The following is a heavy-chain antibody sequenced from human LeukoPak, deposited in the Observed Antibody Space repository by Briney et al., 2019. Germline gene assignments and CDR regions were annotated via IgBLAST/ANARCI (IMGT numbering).Heavy chain of an antibody. Sequence: GESLKISCKGSGYNFTNYWIGWVRQMPGKGLEWMGIIYPGDSDVRYSPSFQGQVTISADKSISTAYLQWSSLKASDTAMYYCARRDYGDYDPLDYWGQGTLVTVSS. CDR1: GYNFTNYW. CDR2: IYPGDSDV. V-gene: IGHV5-51*01. J-gene: IGHJ4*02. CDR3: ARRDYGDYDPLDY. D-gene: IGHD4-17*01.